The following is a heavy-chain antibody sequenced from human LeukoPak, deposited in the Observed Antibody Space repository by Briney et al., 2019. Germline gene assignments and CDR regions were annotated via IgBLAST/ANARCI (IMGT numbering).Heavy chain of an antibody. D-gene: IGHD3-10*01. J-gene: IGHJ4*02. CDR1: GFTFSSYT. Sequence: SGGSLRLSCAASGFTFSSYTMNWVRQAPGKGLEWVSSISSSSSYIYYADSMKGRFAISRDNAKNSLYLQMNSLRAEDTAVYYCARDPRGWFGELFGWEFDYWGQGTLVTVSS. CDR2: ISSSSSYI. V-gene: IGHV3-21*01. CDR3: ARDPRGWFGELFGWEFDY.